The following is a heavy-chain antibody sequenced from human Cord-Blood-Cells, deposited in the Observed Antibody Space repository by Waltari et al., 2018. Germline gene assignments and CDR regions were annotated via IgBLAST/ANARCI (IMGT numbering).Heavy chain of an antibody. V-gene: IGHV1-2*06. Sequence: QVQLVQSGAEVKKPGASVKVSCKASGYTFTGYYMHWVRQAPGQGLEWMGRINPTSGGTTYAQKFQGRVTMTRDTSISTAYMELSRLRSDDTAVYYCASGGPYSGSYFAFDIWGQGTMVTVSS. CDR3: ASGGPYSGSYFAFDI. D-gene: IGHD1-26*01. CDR1: GYTFTGYY. J-gene: IGHJ3*02. CDR2: INPTSGGT.